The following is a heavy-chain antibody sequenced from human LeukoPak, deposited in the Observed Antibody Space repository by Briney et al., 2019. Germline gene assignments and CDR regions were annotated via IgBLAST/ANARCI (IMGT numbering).Heavy chain of an antibody. CDR1: GFTFSTYS. J-gene: IGHJ4*02. CDR3: AKKAYCSGGSCYPHAGLDY. Sequence: GGSLRLSCAASGFTFSTYSMKWVRQAPGKGLEWASTIRISGDSTYYADSVKGRFTISRDNSKNTLYLQMNSLRAEDTAVYYCAKKAYCSGGSCYPHAGLDYWGQGTLVTVSS. D-gene: IGHD2-15*01. V-gene: IGHV3-23*01. CDR2: IRISGDST.